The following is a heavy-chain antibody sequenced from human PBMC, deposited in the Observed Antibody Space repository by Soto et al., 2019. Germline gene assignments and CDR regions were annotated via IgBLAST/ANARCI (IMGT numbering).Heavy chain of an antibody. J-gene: IGHJ6*02. CDR2: ISYDGSNK. CDR3: AKDRGYSYGYSFYYYYYGMDV. D-gene: IGHD5-18*01. V-gene: IGHV3-30*18. Sequence: GGSLRLSCAASGFTFSSYGMHWVRQAPGKGLEWVAVISYDGSNKYYADSVKGRSTISRDNSKNTLYLQMNSLRAEDTAVYYCAKDRGYSYGYSFYYYYYGMDVWGQGTTVTVSS. CDR1: GFTFSSYG.